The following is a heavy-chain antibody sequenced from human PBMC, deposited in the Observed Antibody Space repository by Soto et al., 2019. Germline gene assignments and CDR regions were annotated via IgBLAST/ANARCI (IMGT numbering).Heavy chain of an antibody. CDR3: AHSKPAARYGSEYFQH. D-gene: IGHD2-2*01. V-gene: IGHV2-5*02. CDR2: IYWDDDK. Sequence: SGPTLGNPTQTLTLTCTFSGFSLSTSGVGVGWIRQPPGKALEWLALIYWDDDKRYSPSLKSRLTITKDTSKNQVVLTMTNMDPVDTATYYCAHSKPAARYGSEYFQHWGQGTLVTVSS. J-gene: IGHJ1*01. CDR1: GFSLSTSGVG.